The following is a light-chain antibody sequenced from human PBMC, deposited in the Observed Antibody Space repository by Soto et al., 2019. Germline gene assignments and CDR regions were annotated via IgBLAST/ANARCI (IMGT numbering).Light chain of an antibody. Sequence: EIVLTQSPGPLSLSPGERATLSCRASQSVPNNYLAWFQHRPGQAPRLLIYSASSRAAGVPARFNGGGSGTDFPLAISRLEPQDLAVYYCQQYGPSPRAFGQGTKVEIK. CDR2: SAS. CDR1: QSVPNNY. CDR3: QQYGPSPRA. V-gene: IGKV3-20*01. J-gene: IGKJ1*01.